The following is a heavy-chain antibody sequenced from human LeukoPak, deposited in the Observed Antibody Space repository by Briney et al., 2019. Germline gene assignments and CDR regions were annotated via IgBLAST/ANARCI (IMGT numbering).Heavy chain of an antibody. CDR1: GFTFSTYW. Sequence: PGGSLRLSCAASGFTFSTYWMTWVRQAPGKGLEWVANINQDGSEKYYVDSVKGRFTISRDNSKNTLYLQMNSLRAEDTAVYYCAKDKNYYDSSGYPYYFDYWGQGTLVTVSS. V-gene: IGHV3-7*03. J-gene: IGHJ4*02. CDR2: INQDGSEK. CDR3: AKDKNYYDSSGYPYYFDY. D-gene: IGHD3-22*01.